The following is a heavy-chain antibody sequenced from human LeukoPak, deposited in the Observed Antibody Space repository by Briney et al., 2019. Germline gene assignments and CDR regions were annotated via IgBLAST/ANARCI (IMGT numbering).Heavy chain of an antibody. CDR3: ARLPTYCSSTSCTYYYYMDV. V-gene: IGHV1-18*01. D-gene: IGHD2-2*01. Sequence: ASVKVSCTASGYTFTSYGISWVRQAPGQGLEWMGWISAYNGKTNYAQKLQGRVTMTTDTSTSTAYMELRSLRSDDTAVYYCARLPTYCSSTSCTYYYYMDVWGKGTTVTVSS. CDR1: GYTFTSYG. CDR2: ISAYNGKT. J-gene: IGHJ6*03.